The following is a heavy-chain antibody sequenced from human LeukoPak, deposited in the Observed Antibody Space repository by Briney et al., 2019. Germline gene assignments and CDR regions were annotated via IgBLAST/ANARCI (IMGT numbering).Heavy chain of an antibody. J-gene: IGHJ6*02. CDR2: IYYSGST. CDR3: ASTPYSSSGYGMDV. Sequence: PSETLSLTCTVSGVSISSYCWSWIRQPPGKGLEWTGFIYYSGSTNYNPSLKRRATIPVDTSKNQFSLKLSSVTAADTAVYYCASTPYSSSGYGMDVWGQGTTVTVSS. D-gene: IGHD6-13*01. CDR1: GVSISSYC. V-gene: IGHV4-59*01.